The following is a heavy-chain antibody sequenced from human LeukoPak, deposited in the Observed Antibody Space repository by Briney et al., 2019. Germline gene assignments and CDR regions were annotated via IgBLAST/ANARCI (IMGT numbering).Heavy chain of an antibody. D-gene: IGHD6-13*01. J-gene: IGHJ4*02. V-gene: IGHV1-2*02. CDR3: ARVFQKQLSDY. CDR2: INPNSGGT. CDR1: GGTFSSYA. Sequence: TSVKVSCKASGGTFSSYAISWVRQAPGQGLEWMGWINPNSGGTNYAQKFQGRVTMTRDTSISTAYMELSRLRSDDTAVYYCARVFQKQLSDYWGQGSLVTVSS.